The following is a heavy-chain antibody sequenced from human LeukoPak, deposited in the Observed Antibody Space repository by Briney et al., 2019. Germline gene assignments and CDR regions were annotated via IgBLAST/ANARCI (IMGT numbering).Heavy chain of an antibody. Sequence: GGSLRLSCAASGFTFSSYAMSWVRQAPGKGLEWVSAISGSGGITYYADSVKGRFTISRDNSKNTLYLQMNSLRAEDTAVYYCAKIFYMIVVEGAFDIWGQGTMVTVSS. D-gene: IGHD3-22*01. CDR1: GFTFSSYA. V-gene: IGHV3-23*01. J-gene: IGHJ3*02. CDR2: ISGSGGIT. CDR3: AKIFYMIVVEGAFDI.